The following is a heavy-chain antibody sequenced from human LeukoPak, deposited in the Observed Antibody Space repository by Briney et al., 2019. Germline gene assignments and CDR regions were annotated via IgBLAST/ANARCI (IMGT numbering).Heavy chain of an antibody. Sequence: PGGSLRLSCAASGFTFSSYWMHWVRQAPGRGLVWVSRINTDGSSTSYADSVKGRFTISRDNAKNSLYLQMNSLRTEDTAVYYCAKGEYAYCGGDCYLYWGQGTLVTVSS. CDR2: INTDGSST. CDR3: AKGEYAYCGGDCYLY. V-gene: IGHV3-74*01. D-gene: IGHD2-21*02. CDR1: GFTFSSYW. J-gene: IGHJ4*02.